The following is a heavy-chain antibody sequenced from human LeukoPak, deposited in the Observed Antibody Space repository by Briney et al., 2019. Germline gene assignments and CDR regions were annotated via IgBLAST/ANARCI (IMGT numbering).Heavy chain of an antibody. CDR3: AREGLGELTLDY. J-gene: IGHJ4*02. CDR2: IIPILGIA. V-gene: IGHV1-69*04. CDR1: GGTFSSYA. D-gene: IGHD3-16*01. Sequence: ASVKVSCKAPGGTFSSYAISWVRQAPGQGLEWMGRIIPILGIANYAQKFQGRVTITADKSTSTAYMELRSLRSDDTAVYYCAREGLGELTLDYWGQGTLVTVSS.